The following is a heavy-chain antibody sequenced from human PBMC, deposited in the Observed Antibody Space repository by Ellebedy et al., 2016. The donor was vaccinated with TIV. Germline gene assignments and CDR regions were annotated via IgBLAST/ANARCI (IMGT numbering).Heavy chain of an antibody. CDR3: ARDIGNPPTGGDS. CDR2: ISYDGSNK. V-gene: IGHV3-30-3*01. D-gene: IGHD7-27*01. J-gene: IGHJ4*02. Sequence: GGSLRLXXAASGFTFSDYYMSWIRQAPGKGLEWVAVISYDGSNKYYADSVKGRFTISRDNSKNTLYLQMNSLRAEDTAVYYCARDIGNPPTGGDSWGQGTLVTVSS. CDR1: GFTFSDYY.